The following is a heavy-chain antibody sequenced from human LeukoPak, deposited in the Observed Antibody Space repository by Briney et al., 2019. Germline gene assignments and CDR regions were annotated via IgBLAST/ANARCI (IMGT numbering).Heavy chain of an antibody. V-gene: IGHV3-7*01. CDR1: GFTLSGHW. CDR2: INQGGSDK. Sequence: GGSLRLSCAAYGFTLSGHWMRWVRQAPGKGLEWVANINQGGSDKYYVDSVKGRFTISRDNANNLLDLQMNSLRGEDTAVYYCTRDRSRAEDDWGQGTLVTVSS. J-gene: IGHJ4*02. D-gene: IGHD1-14*01. CDR3: TRDRSRAEDD.